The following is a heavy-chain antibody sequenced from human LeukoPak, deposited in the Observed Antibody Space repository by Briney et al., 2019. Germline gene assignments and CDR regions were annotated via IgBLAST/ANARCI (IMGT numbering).Heavy chain of an antibody. CDR1: GYTFTSYY. J-gene: IGHJ6*03. D-gene: IGHD6-19*01. Sequence: ASVKVSCKASGYTFTSYYMHWVRQAPGQGLEWMGIINPSGGSTSYAQKFQGRVTMTRNTSISTAYMELSSLRSEDTAVYYCARGQNGWYNWDYYYYMDVWGKGTTVTISS. V-gene: IGHV1-46*01. CDR2: INPSGGST. CDR3: ARGQNGWYNWDYYYYMDV.